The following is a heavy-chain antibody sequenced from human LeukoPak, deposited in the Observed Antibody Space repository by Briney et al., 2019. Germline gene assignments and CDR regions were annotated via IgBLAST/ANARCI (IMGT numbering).Heavy chain of an antibody. J-gene: IGHJ4*02. D-gene: IGHD6-13*01. CDR1: GYTFTGYY. CDR2: INPNSGGT. Sequence: GASVKVSCKASGYTFTGYYMHWVRQAPGQGLEWMGWINPNSGGTNYAQKFQGRVTMTRDTSISTAYMELSRLRSDDTAVYYCARAFVGSSSSWSFRFFDSWGQGTLVAVSS. CDR3: ARAFVGSSSSWSFRFFDS. V-gene: IGHV1-2*02.